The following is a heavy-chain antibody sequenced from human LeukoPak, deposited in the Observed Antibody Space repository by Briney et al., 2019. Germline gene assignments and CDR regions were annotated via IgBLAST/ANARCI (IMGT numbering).Heavy chain of an antibody. CDR1: GFTFSSYS. V-gene: IGHV3-30*03. Sequence: GGSLRLSCAASGFTFSSYSMNWVRQAPGKGLEWVGVMSDDGRRKDYAESVKGRFTISRDNSKDTLYLQMNSLRAEDTAVYYCATRPSDYCDYVSYFDYCGQGTLVTVSS. J-gene: IGHJ4*02. CDR3: ATRPSDYCDYVSYFDY. CDR2: MSDDGRRK. D-gene: IGHD4-17*01.